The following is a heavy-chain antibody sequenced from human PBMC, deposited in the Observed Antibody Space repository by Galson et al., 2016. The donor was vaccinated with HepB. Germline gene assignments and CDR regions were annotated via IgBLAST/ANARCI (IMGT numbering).Heavy chain of an antibody. Sequence: SLRLSCAASGFTFSSYAMSWVRQAPGKGLEWISAISGSGGSTYYADSVKGRFTISRDNSKNRLYLQMNTLRAEDTAVYYCAKGGGYCISTSCLPGYYYYDMDVWGQGTTVTVSS. CDR3: AKGGGYCISTSCLPGYYYYDMDV. V-gene: IGHV3-23*01. D-gene: IGHD2-2*01. CDR1: GFTFSSYA. CDR2: ISGSGGST. J-gene: IGHJ6*02.